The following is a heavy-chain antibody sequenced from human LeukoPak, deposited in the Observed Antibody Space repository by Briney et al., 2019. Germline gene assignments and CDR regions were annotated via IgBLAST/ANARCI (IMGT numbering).Heavy chain of an antibody. CDR3: ARIRDNYDGSAVDY. V-gene: IGHV3-21*01. J-gene: IGHJ4*02. CDR1: RFTFSSYS. D-gene: IGHD3-22*01. CDR2: ISTTSSYI. Sequence: GGSLRLSCAASRFTFSSYSMNWARQAPGKGLEWVSSISTTSSYIYYADSVKGRFTISRDNAKNTLFLQMNSLRAEDTAVYYCARIRDNYDGSAVDYWGQGTLVTVSS.